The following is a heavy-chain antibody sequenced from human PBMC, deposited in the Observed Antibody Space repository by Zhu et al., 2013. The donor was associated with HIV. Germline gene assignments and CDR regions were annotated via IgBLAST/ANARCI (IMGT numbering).Heavy chain of an antibody. V-gene: IGHV1-69*02. J-gene: IGHJ4*02. CDR1: GGTFSSYT. D-gene: IGHD4-17*01. Sequence: QVQLVQSGAEVKKPGSSVKVSCKASGGTFSSYTISWVRQAPGQGLEWMGRIIPILGIANYAQKFQGRVTITADKSTSTAYMELSSLRSEDTAVYYCARLIDGEHLDYWGQGTLVTVSS. CDR2: IIPILGIA. CDR3: ARLIDGEHLDY.